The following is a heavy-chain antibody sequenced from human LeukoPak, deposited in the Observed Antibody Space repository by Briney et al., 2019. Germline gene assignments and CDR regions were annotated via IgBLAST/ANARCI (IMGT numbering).Heavy chain of an antibody. J-gene: IGHJ4*02. D-gene: IGHD3-10*01. V-gene: IGHV3-64*01. CDR3: ARARKDDPIRGVIRYYFDY. Sequence: GSLRLSCAASGFTFSSYAMHWVRQAPGKGLEYVSAISSNGGSTYYANSVKGRFTISRDNSKNTLYLQMGSLRAEDMAVYYCARARKDDPIRGVIRYYFDYWGQGTLVTVSS. CDR1: GFTFSSYA. CDR2: ISSNGGST.